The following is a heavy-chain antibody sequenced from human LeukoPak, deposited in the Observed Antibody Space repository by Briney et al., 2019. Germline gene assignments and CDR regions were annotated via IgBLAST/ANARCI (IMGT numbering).Heavy chain of an antibody. D-gene: IGHD3-9*01. V-gene: IGHV3-23*01. J-gene: IGHJ4*02. CDR1: GFTFSSYA. Sequence: GGSLRLSCAASGFTFSSYAMSWVRQAPGKGLEWVSAISGSGGSTYYADSVEGRFTISRDNSKNTLYLQMNSLRAEDTAVYYCAKDVGYFGWLLSYDYWGQGTLVIVSS. CDR2: ISGSGGST. CDR3: AKDVGYFGWLLSYDY.